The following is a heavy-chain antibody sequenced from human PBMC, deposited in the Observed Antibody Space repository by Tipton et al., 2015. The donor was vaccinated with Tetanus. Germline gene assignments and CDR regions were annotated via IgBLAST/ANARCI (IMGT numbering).Heavy chain of an antibody. CDR2: TYYRSKWYN. J-gene: IGHJ4*02. D-gene: IGHD3-22*01. CDR1: GDSVSSNSAA. Sequence: GLVKPSQTLSLTCAISGDSVSSNSAAWNWIRQSASRGLEWLGRTYYRSKWYNDYAVSVKSRITINPDTSKNQFSLQLNSVTPEDTAVYYCARDLAFFYYYDSRGEGRLDYWGQGTLVTVSS. V-gene: IGHV6-1*01. CDR3: ARDLAFFYYYDSRGEGRLDY.